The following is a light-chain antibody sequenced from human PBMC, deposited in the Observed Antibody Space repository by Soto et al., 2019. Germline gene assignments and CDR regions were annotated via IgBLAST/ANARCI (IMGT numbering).Light chain of an antibody. CDR3: SSYAGINNLV. CDR2: EVS. Sequence: QSVLTQPPSASGSPGQSVTISCTGTSDDVGGYNYVSWYQQHPGKAPKLMISEVSERPSGVPDRFSGSKSGNTASLTVSGLQAEEEADYYRSSYAGINNLVFGGGTKLTVL. J-gene: IGLJ3*02. CDR1: SDDVGGYNY. V-gene: IGLV2-8*01.